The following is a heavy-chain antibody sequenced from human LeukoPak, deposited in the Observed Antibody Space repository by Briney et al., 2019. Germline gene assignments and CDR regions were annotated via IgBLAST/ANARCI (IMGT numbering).Heavy chain of an antibody. J-gene: IGHJ4*02. CDR3: ARADSGYSSGWYERYFDY. D-gene: IGHD6-19*01. CDR2: ISAYNGNT. CDR1: GCTFTSYG. V-gene: IGHV1-18*01. Sequence: ASVKVSCKASGCTFTSYGISWVRQAPGQGLEWMGWISAYNGNTNYAQKLQGRVTMTTDTSTSTAYMELRSLRSDDTAVYYCARADSGYSSGWYERYFDYWGQGTLVTVSS.